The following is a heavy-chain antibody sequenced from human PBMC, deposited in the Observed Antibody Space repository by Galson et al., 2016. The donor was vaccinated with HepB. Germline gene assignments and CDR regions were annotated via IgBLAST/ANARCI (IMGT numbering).Heavy chain of an antibody. CDR3: ARSTRITMIIVPNPDGFDI. CDR1: GFSFISSA. CDR2: IVVGSGNT. V-gene: IGHV1-58*01. Sequence: SVKVSCKASGFSFISSAVQWVRQARGQRLEWIGWIVVGSGNTNYPQKFQERVTITRDMSTSTAFMELSSLESEDTAVYYCARSTRITMIIVPNPDGFDIWGQGTMVTVSS. D-gene: IGHD3-22*01. J-gene: IGHJ3*02.